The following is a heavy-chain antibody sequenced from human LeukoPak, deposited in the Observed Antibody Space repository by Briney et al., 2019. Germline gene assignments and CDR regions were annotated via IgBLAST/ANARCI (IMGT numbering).Heavy chain of an antibody. V-gene: IGHV3-21*01. Sequence: GGSLRLSCAASGFTFSSYSMNWVRQAPGKGLEWVSCISSSSSYISYADSVRGRFAISRDNAKNSLYLQMNSLRAEDTAVYFCARDFPRGDSDYSNYFDFWGQGTLVTVSS. J-gene: IGHJ4*02. CDR3: ARDFPRGDSDYSNYFDF. CDR1: GFTFSSYS. CDR2: ISSSSSYI. D-gene: IGHD4-11*01.